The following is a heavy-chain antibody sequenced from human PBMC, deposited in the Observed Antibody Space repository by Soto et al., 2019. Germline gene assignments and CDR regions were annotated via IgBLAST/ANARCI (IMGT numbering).Heavy chain of an antibody. Sequence: QLGGSLRLSCAASGFTFNIYALHWVRQAPGKGLEWVAVISFDGSKKYYSDSVKGRFTISRDNLKNTLYLQMNNLRVEDAALYFCAREDDYGYRYINYGLDVWGQVTTVTVSS. CDR3: AREDDYGYRYINYGLDV. V-gene: IGHV3-30-3*01. D-gene: IGHD4-17*01. CDR1: GFTFNIYA. J-gene: IGHJ6*02. CDR2: ISFDGSKK.